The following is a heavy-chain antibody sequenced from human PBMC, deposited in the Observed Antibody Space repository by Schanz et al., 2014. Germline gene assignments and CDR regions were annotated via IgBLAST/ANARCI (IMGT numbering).Heavy chain of an antibody. CDR2: IVPIAGIT. CDR3: AREVGLYDRGWFDP. Sequence: QVHLVQSGAEVKKPGSSVKVSCKASGGTFSSDTFSWVRQAPGQGLEWMGRIVPIAGITNYAQRFQGRVTITAVKSSDTAYMELSSLRSEDTAVYYCAREVGLYDRGWFDPWGQGTLVTVSS. D-gene: IGHD3-22*01. CDR1: GGTFSSDT. V-gene: IGHV1-69*08. J-gene: IGHJ5*02.